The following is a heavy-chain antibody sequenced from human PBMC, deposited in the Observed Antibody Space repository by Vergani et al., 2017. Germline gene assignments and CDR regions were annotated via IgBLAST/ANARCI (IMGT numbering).Heavy chain of an antibody. CDR2: IYTSGST. Sequence: QVQLQESGPGLVKPSQTLSLTCTVSGGSISSGSYYWSWIRQPAGKGLEWIGRIYTSGSTNYNPSLKSRVTISVDTSKNQVSLKLSAVTAADTAVYYCARGTAMAPDFDYWGQGTLVTVSS. CDR3: ARGTAMAPDFDY. CDR1: GGSISSGSYY. D-gene: IGHD5-18*01. J-gene: IGHJ4*02. V-gene: IGHV4-61*02.